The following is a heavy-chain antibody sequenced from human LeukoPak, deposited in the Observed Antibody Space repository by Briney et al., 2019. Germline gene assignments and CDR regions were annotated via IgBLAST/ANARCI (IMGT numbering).Heavy chain of an antibody. J-gene: IGHJ4*02. Sequence: GGSLRLSCAASGFTFSSYWMHWVRQAPGKGLVWVSRINSDGSSTSYADSVKGQFTISRDNSKNTLYLQMNSLRAEDTAVYYCARGYSSGWFHTFDYWGQGTLVTVSS. D-gene: IGHD6-19*01. CDR3: ARGYSSGWFHTFDY. CDR1: GFTFSSYW. CDR2: INSDGSST. V-gene: IGHV3-74*01.